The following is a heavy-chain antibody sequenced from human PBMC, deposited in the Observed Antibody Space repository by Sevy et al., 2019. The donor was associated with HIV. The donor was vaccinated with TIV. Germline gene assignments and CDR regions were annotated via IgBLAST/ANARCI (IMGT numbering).Heavy chain of an antibody. J-gene: IGHJ3*02. Sequence: GGSLRLSCAASGFTFSSYGMHWVRQAPGKGLEWVAVISYDGSNKYYADSVKGRFTISRDNSKNTLYVQMNSLRAEDTFVYYCHGGMYGSGSYYNVFRSNDAFDIWGQGTMVTVSS. CDR3: HGGMYGSGSYYNVFRSNDAFDI. D-gene: IGHD3-10*01. CDR2: ISYDGSNK. CDR1: GFTFSSYG. V-gene: IGHV3-30*03.